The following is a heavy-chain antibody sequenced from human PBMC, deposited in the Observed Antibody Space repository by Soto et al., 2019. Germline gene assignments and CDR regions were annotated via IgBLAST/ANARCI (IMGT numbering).Heavy chain of an antibody. D-gene: IGHD6-13*01. CDR1: GGSISTYY. CDR2: IYYSGST. Sequence: QVQLQESGPGLVKPSETLSLTCTVSGGSISTYYWSWIRQPPGKGLEWIGYIYYSGSTNYNPSLRSRVTMSVDPSKNQFSLKLRSVTAADTAVYYCATITYTSGWSKSDSWGQGTLVTVSS. J-gene: IGHJ4*02. V-gene: IGHV4-59*01. CDR3: ATITYTSGWSKSDS.